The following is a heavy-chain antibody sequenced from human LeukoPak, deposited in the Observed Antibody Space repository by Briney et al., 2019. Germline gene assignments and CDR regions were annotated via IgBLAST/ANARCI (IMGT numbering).Heavy chain of an antibody. V-gene: IGHV1-69*13. CDR3: ARHPYSGSYHFDY. J-gene: IGHJ4*02. CDR1: GGTFSSYA. CDR2: IIPIFGTA. D-gene: IGHD1-26*01. Sequence: SVKVSCKASGGTFSSYAISWVRQAPGQGPEWMGGIIPIFGTANYAQKFQGRVTITADESTSTAYMELSSLRSDDTAVYYCARHPYSGSYHFDYWGQGTLVTVSS.